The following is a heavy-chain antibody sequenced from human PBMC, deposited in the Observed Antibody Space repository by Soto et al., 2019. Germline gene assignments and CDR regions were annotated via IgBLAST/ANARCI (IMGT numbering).Heavy chain of an antibody. CDR1: GYTFTSYD. CDR2: MNPSTGNT. D-gene: IGHD2-21*02. Sequence: QVQVVQSGADVKKPGASVKVSCKASGYTFTSYDINWVRQATGQGLEWMGWMNPSTGNTGYAPKFQVMVTMTGXTXTXXAYLERGSLRSDDTAMYYCARWRIIVGATGTDTRLGSYYDYWGQGTLVTVSS. J-gene: IGHJ4*02. V-gene: IGHV1-8*01. CDR3: ARWRIIVGATGTDTRLGSYYDY.